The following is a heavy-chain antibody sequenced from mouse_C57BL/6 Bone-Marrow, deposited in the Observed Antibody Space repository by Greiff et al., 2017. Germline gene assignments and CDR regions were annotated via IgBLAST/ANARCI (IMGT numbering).Heavy chain of an antibody. D-gene: IGHD1-1*01. V-gene: IGHV1-62-2*01. Sequence: QVQLKESGAELVKPGASVKLSCKASGYTFTEYTIHWVKQRSGQGLEWIGWFYPGSGSIKYNEKFKDKATLTADKSSSTVYMELSILTSEDSAVYFCARHSLYYYGSRGYYAMDYWGQGTSVTVSS. CDR1: GYTFTEYT. J-gene: IGHJ4*01. CDR2: FYPGSGSI. CDR3: ARHSLYYYGSRGYYAMDY.